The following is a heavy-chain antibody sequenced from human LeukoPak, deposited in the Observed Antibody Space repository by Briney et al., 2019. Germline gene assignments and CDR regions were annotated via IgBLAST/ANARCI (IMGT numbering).Heavy chain of an antibody. V-gene: IGHV4-4*07. J-gene: IGHJ4*02. D-gene: IGHD6-13*01. CDR2: IYTTGST. CDR1: GDSISNNY. Sequence: SETLSLTCTVSGDSISNNYWSWIRQPAGKGLEWIGRIYTTGSTNYNPSLKSRVTMSVDTSKNQFSLKLSSVTAADTAVYYCARDKGSTWYANLDYWGQGTLVTVSS. CDR3: ARDKGSTWYANLDY.